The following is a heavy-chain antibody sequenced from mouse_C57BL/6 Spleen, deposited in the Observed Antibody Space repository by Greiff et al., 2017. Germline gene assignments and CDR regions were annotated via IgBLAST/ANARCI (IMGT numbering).Heavy chain of an antibody. Sequence: QVKLLQSGADLVQPGASLKISCKASGYAFSSYWMNWVQQTPGKGLEWIGQLYTGDGDTNYNGKLTGKVPFTADKSSSTAYMQLRSLTSEDSEGYICARHRGYDGGWFAYWVQGTLGTGSA. CDR1: GYAFSSYW. J-gene: IGHJ3*01. D-gene: IGHD2-2*01. V-gene: IGHV1-80*01. CDR3: ARHRGYDGGWFAY. CDR2: LYTGDGDT.